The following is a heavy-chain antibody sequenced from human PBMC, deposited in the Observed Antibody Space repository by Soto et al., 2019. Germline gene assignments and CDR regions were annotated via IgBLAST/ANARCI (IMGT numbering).Heavy chain of an antibody. J-gene: IGHJ5*02. D-gene: IGHD2-8*02. Sequence: QVHLEQSGAEVKKPGSSVKVSCKFSGGTFSSYVIIWVRQAPGQGLEWMGGIIPVSGTANYAQKFHGRVTSSADAATNTAYMALSSVRFDDTAVYYCATVDRSVALVGWFDPWGQGTLVTFSS. V-gene: IGHV1-69*01. CDR1: GGTFSSYV. CDR3: ATVDRSVALVGWFDP. CDR2: IIPVSGTA.